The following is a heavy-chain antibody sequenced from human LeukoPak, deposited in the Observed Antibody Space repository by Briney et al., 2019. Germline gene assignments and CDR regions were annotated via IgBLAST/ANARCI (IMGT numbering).Heavy chain of an antibody. CDR2: IYGDGRT. CDR3: AKGDSYYDLLTCFDF. CDR1: GFIVSNNY. Sequence: GGSLRLSCVVSGFIVSNNYIIWVRQAPGNGLERVSVIYGDGRTSHSASVRGRFTISRDNSKNIVSLQMNNLRAEDTAVYYCAKGDSYYDLLTCFDFWGPGTLITVSS. J-gene: IGHJ4*02. D-gene: IGHD3-9*01. V-gene: IGHV3-53*01.